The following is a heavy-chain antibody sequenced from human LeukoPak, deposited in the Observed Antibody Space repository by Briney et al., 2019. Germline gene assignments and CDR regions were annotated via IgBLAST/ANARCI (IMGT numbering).Heavy chain of an antibody. D-gene: IGHD5-24*01. CDR2: IYYSGST. Sequence: PSETLSLTCTVSGGSISSYYWSWIRQPPGKGLEWIGYIYYSGSTNYNPSLKSRVTISVDTSKNQFSLKLISVTAADTAVYYCARVQYGSLDFWGQGTLVTVSS. CDR3: ARVQYGSLDF. J-gene: IGHJ4*02. V-gene: IGHV4-59*12. CDR1: GGSISSYY.